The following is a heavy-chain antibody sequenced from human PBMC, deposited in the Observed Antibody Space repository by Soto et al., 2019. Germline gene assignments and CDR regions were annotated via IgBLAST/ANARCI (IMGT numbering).Heavy chain of an antibody. CDR1: GFTFSNNS. J-gene: IGHJ4*02. CDR3: AKDRVESGMGEVDY. CDR2: ISYDGSNK. D-gene: IGHD3-16*01. Sequence: QVQLVESGGGVVQPGRSLRLSCAASGFTFSNNSMHWVRQAPGKGLEWVAIISYDGSNKYYADSVKGRLTISRDNSKNTVYLQMNSLRAEDTAVYYCAKDRVESGMGEVDYWGQGTLVTVSS. V-gene: IGHV3-30*18.